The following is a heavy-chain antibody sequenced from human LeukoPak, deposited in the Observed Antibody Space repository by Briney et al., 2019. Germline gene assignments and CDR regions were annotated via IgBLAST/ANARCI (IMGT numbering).Heavy chain of an antibody. J-gene: IGHJ4*02. Sequence: TSSETLSLTCTVSGGSISSYYWSWIRQPPGKGLEWIGYIYHSGSTKYNPSLKSRVTISVDTSKNQFSLRLSSVTAADTAVYYCARQLYDSSGYPFDYWGQGTLVTVSS. CDR2: IYHSGST. CDR3: ARQLYDSSGYPFDY. CDR1: GGSISSYY. D-gene: IGHD3-22*01. V-gene: IGHV4-59*08.